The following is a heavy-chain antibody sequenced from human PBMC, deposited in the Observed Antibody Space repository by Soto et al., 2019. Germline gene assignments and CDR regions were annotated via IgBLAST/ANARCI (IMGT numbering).Heavy chain of an antibody. V-gene: IGHV6-1*01. CDR2: TYYRSKWYN. J-gene: IGHJ6*02. Sequence: SQTLSLTCAISGDSVSSNSAAWNWIRQSPSRGLEWLGRTYYRSKWYNDYAVSVKSRITINPDTSKNQFSLQLNSVTPEDTAVYYCARVQGNMVVYYYYGMDVWGQGTTVTVSS. CDR1: GDSVSSNSAA. CDR3: ARVQGNMVVYYYYGMDV. D-gene: IGHD2-21*01.